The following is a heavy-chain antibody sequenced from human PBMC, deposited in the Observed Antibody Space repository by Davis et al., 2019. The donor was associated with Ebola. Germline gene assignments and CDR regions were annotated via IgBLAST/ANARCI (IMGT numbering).Heavy chain of an antibody. Sequence: GESLKISCAASGFTFSSYAMHWVRQAPGKGLEWVAVISYDGSNKYYADSVKGRFTISRDNSKNTLYLQMNSLRAEDTAVYYCARDLLSGGSYLGDAFDIWGQGTMVTVSS. CDR2: ISYDGSNK. J-gene: IGHJ3*02. V-gene: IGHV3-30-3*01. CDR1: GFTFSSYA. D-gene: IGHD1-26*01. CDR3: ARDLLSGGSYLGDAFDI.